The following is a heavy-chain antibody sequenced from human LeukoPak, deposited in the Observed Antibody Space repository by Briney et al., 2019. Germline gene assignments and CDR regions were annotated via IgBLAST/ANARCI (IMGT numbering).Heavy chain of an antibody. D-gene: IGHD6-19*01. J-gene: IGHJ4*02. CDR1: GGTFINYA. CDR3: ARGSGWYLPDDY. CDR2: IIPILGIA. Sequence: ASVTVSCKASGGTFINYAISWVRQAPGQGLEWMGRIIPILGIANYAQKFQGRVTITADKSTSTAYMELSSLRSEDTAVYYCARGSGWYLPDDYWGQGTLVTVSS. V-gene: IGHV1-69*04.